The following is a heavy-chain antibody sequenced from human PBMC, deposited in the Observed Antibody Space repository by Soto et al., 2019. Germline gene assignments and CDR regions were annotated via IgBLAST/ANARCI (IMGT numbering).Heavy chain of an antibody. J-gene: IGHJ4*02. CDR3: AKDLDSSSWIH. CDR1: GFTFSSYG. D-gene: IGHD6-13*01. Sequence: QVQLVESGGGVVQPGRSLRLSCAASGFTFSSYGMHWVRQAPGKGLEWVAVISYDGSNKYYAESVKGRFTISRDNSKNTLYLQMNSLRAEDTAVYYCAKDLDSSSWIHWGQGTLVTVSS. V-gene: IGHV3-30*18. CDR2: ISYDGSNK.